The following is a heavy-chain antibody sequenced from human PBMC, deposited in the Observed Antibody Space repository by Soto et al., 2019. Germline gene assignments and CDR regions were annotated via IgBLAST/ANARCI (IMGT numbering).Heavy chain of an antibody. D-gene: IGHD2-21*02. V-gene: IGHV1-58*02. J-gene: IGHJ5*02. CDR3: AADLSYCGGDCYQNWFDP. CDR1: GYTFTTYA. Sequence: SVKVSCKASGYTFTTYAMHWVRQAPGQRLEWIGWIVVGSGNTNYAQKFQERVTITRDMSTSTAYMELSSLRSEDTAVYYCAADLSYCGGDCYQNWFDPWGQGTLVTVSS. CDR2: IVVGSGNT.